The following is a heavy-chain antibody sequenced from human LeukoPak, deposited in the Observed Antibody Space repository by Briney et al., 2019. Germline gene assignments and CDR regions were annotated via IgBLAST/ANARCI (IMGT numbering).Heavy chain of an antibody. D-gene: IGHD2-15*01. CDR1: GISLSKYG. Sequence: GGSLRHSPAVSGISLSKYGISGGRQTARRGLEWVARIIVAGGMSKYADSLKGLFTNSRDNSKNTLYLQMNTPRDEDTAVYFCAKRGVAIRGILVGFHKEAYYFDSWGQGALVIVSA. V-gene: IGHV3-23*01. CDR2: IIVAGGMS. J-gene: IGHJ4*02. CDR3: AKRGVAIRGILVGFHKEAYYFDS.